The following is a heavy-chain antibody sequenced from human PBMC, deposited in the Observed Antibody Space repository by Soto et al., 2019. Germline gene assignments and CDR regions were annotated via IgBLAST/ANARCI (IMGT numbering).Heavy chain of an antibody. V-gene: IGHV3-33*01. J-gene: IGHJ6*02. CDR3: ARVGGYSYGFRDGMDV. CDR2: IRYDGGNK. D-gene: IGHD5-18*01. CDR1: GFTFSSYG. Sequence: PGGSLRLSCAASGFTFSSYGMHWVRQAPGKGLEWVAVIRYDGGNKYYADSVRGRFTISRDNSKNTLYLQMNSLRAEDTAVYYCARVGGYSYGFRDGMDVWGQGTTVTVSS.